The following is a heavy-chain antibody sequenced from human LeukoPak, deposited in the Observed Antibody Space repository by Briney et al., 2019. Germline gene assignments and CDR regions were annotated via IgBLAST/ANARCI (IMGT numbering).Heavy chain of an antibody. J-gene: IGHJ4*02. CDR1: GFTFSSYG. CDR2: IWYDGSNK. CDR3: AREDYYDSSGFDY. V-gene: IGHV3-33*01. Sequence: PGRSLRLSCAASGFTFSSYGMHWVRQAPGKGLEWVAVIWYDGSNKYYADSVKGRFTISRDNSKNTLYLQMNSLRAEDTAVYHCAREDYYDSSGFDYWGQGTLVTVSS. D-gene: IGHD3-22*01.